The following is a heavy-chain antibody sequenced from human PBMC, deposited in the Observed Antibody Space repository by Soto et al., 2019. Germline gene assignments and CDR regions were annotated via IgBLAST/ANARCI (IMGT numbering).Heavy chain of an antibody. Sequence: FRDYGMNWVRQAPGKGLEWVSYIGLGSSTKYYADSVEGRFTISRDNAKNSLYLQMNSLRAEDTAVYYCARDQLYYNDISGRPLNAFDIWGQGTMVTVSS. J-gene: IGHJ3*02. CDR2: IGLGSSTK. D-gene: IGHD3-22*01. CDR3: ARDQLYYNDISGRPLNAFDI. V-gene: IGHV3-48*01. CDR1: FRDYG.